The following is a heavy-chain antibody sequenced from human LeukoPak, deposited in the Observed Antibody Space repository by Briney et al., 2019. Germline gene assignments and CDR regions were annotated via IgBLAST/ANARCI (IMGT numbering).Heavy chain of an antibody. D-gene: IGHD6-13*01. CDR2: IYWGDDK. CDR3: ARNIAAAGTDRWFDP. V-gene: IGHV2-5*02. CDR1: GFSLSTSGVG. Sequence: SGPTLVNPTQTLTLTCTFSGFSLSTSGVGVGWIRQPPGKALEWLALIYWGDDKRYSPSLKSRLTITKDTSKNQVVLTMTNMDPVDTATYYCARNIAAAGTDRWFDPWGQGTLVTVSS. J-gene: IGHJ5*02.